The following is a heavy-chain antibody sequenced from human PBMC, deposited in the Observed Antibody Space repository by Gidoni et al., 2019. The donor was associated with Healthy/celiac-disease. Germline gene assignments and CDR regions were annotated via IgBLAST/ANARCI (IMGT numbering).Heavy chain of an antibody. V-gene: IGHV3-15*01. CDR1: GFTFSNAW. CDR3: PTVYRVGLLWFGELFHGMDV. J-gene: IGHJ6*02. Sequence: EVQLVESGGGLVKPGGSLRLSCAASGFTFSNAWMRRGLQAPGKGLEWVCRIKSKTDGGTTDYAAPVKGRFTISRDDSKNTLYLQMNSLKTEDTAVYYCPTVYRVGLLWFGELFHGMDVWGQGTTVTVSS. CDR2: IKSKTDGGTT. D-gene: IGHD3-10*01.